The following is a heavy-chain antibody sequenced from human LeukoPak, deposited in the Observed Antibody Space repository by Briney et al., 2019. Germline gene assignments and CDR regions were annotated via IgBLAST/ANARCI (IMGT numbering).Heavy chain of an antibody. CDR3: ARDKNGYYYDSSGYYSFDY. Sequence: GASVKVSCKASGGTFSSYAISWVRQAPGQGLEWMGRIIPIFGTANYAQKSQGRVTITADKSTSTAYMELSSLRSEDTAVYYCARDKNGYYYDSSGYYSFDYWGQGTLVTVSS. D-gene: IGHD3-22*01. J-gene: IGHJ4*02. CDR2: IIPIFGTA. V-gene: IGHV1-69*06. CDR1: GGTFSSYA.